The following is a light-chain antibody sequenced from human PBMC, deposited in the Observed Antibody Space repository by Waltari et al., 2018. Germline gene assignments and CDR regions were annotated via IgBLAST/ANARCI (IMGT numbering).Light chain of an antibody. V-gene: IGLV3-1*01. CDR2: QDN. CDR3: QAWDNTTPV. J-gene: IGLJ1*01. CDR1: QLGDKY. Sequence: SYELTQPPSVSVSPGQTASITCSGDQLGDKYACWYQPKPGQSPVLVIYQDNKRPSGIPERFSGSKSGNTATLTISGAQALDEADYYCQAWDNTTPVFGTGTKVTVL.